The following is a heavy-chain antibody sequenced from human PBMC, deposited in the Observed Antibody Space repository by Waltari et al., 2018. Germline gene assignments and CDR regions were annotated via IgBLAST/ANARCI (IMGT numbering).Heavy chain of an antibody. CDR1: GFTFSSYA. D-gene: IGHD3-22*01. Sequence: QVQLVESGGGVVQPGRSLRLSCVASGFTFSSYAMHWVRQAPGKGLEWVAVMSYNGRNIYYVDSVKCRFTISRDNSKKMLYMQMNSLRTEDTAIYYCARDYCDRTNCHGMDVWGQGTTVTVS. CDR3: ARDYCDRTNCHGMDV. V-gene: IGHV3-30*04. CDR2: MSYNGRNI. J-gene: IGHJ6*02.